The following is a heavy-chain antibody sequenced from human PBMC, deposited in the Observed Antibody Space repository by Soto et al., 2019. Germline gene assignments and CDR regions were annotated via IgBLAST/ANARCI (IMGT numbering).Heavy chain of an antibody. CDR1: GFTFSNYA. D-gene: IGHD3-10*01. Sequence: QVQLVESGGDVVQPGRSLRLSCAASGFTFSNYAMHWVRQAPGKGLEWVAVISYDGSNKYYADSVKGRFTISRDNSKNTLYLQMNSLRAEDTAVYYCAYDGAYWGQGTLVTVSS. CDR3: AYDGAY. CDR2: ISYDGSNK. V-gene: IGHV3-30-3*01. J-gene: IGHJ4*02.